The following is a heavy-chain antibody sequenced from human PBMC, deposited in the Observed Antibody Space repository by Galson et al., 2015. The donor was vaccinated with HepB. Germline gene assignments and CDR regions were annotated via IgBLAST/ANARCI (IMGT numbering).Heavy chain of an antibody. D-gene: IGHD3-3*01. Sequence: SLRLSCAASGFTFSSSAMSWVRQAPGKGLEWVSGISGSGGRTYDADSVKGRFTISRDNSKNTLYLQMNSLRVEDTAVYYCAKEPNHGNYDSWTGYFFDYWGQGTLVTVSS. CDR3: AKEPNHGNYDSWTGYFFDY. CDR2: ISGSGGRT. CDR1: GFTFSSSA. J-gene: IGHJ4*02. V-gene: IGHV3-23*01.